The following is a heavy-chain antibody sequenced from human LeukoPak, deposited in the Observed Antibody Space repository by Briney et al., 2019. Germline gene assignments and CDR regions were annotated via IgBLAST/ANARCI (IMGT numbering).Heavy chain of an antibody. Sequence: PSETLSLTCSVSGGSISSYYWTWLRQPPGKGLEWIGYIYSSGITNYNPSLKSRVTISVDTSKNQFSLKLSSVTAADTAVYYCARSLGYFDLWGQGSLVTVSS. CDR3: ARSLGYFDL. CDR1: GGSISSYY. CDR2: IYSSGIT. D-gene: IGHD6-6*01. V-gene: IGHV4-59*08. J-gene: IGHJ4*02.